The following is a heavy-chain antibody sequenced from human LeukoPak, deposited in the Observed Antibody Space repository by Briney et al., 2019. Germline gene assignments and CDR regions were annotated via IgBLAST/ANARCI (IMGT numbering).Heavy chain of an antibody. CDR1: GYTLTSYV. CDR2: ISAYNGDT. CDR3: ARAPSIVVVVAARPPARFAY. D-gene: IGHD2-15*01. V-gene: IGHV1-18*01. Sequence: ASGKVSCKASGYTLTSYVISWVRQAPGQRVEWMGWISAYNGDTNYAQKLQGRVTITRDTSPSTAYMQLRSLRSDDTAVYYCARAPSIVVVVAARPPARFAYWGQGTLVTVPS. J-gene: IGHJ4*02.